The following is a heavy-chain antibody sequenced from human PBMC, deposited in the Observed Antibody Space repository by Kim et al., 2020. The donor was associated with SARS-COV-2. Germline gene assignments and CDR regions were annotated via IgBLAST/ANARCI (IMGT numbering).Heavy chain of an antibody. D-gene: IGHD3-3*01. J-gene: IGHJ4*02. Sequence: SETLSLTCTVSGGSISSTSYYWGWIRQPPGKGLEWIGSIHYSGSTYYNPSLKSRVTISIDTSKSQLSLKLSSVTAADTAVYYCARLWSGYRPPDSWGQGT. V-gene: IGHV4-39*07. CDR2: IHYSGST. CDR3: ARLWSGYRPPDS. CDR1: GGSISSTSYY.